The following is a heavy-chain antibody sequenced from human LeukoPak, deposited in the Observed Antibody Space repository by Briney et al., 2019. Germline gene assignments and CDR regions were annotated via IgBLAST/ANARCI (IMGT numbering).Heavy chain of an antibody. CDR2: IYTSGST. D-gene: IGHD6-19*01. CDR1: GEPISSYY. J-gene: IGHJ5*02. V-gene: IGHV4-4*07. Sequence: PSETLSLTCTVSGEPISSYYWSWIRQPAGSGLEWIGRIYTSGSTNYNPSLKSRLTMSVDTSKNQFSLKLSPVTAADTAVYYCARDLTVAGTGDLFDPWGQGTLVTVSS. CDR3: ARDLTVAGTGDLFDP.